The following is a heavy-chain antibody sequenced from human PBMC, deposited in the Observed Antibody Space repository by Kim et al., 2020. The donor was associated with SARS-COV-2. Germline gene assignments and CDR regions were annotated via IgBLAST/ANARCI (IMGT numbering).Heavy chain of an antibody. J-gene: IGHJ2*01. CDR1: GGSISSYY. D-gene: IGHD6-19*01. Sequence: SETLSLTCTVSGGSISSYYWSWIRQPPGKGLEWIGYIYYSGSTNYNPSLKSRVTISVDTSKNQFSLKLSSVTTADTAVYYCARVDSSGWYRYFDLWGRGTLVTVSS. V-gene: IGHV4-59*13. CDR3: ARVDSSGWYRYFDL. CDR2: IYYSGST.